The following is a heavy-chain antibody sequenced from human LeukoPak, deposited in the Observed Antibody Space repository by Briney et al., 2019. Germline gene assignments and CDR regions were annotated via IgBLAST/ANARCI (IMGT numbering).Heavy chain of an antibody. V-gene: IGHV1-46*01. D-gene: IGHD1-26*01. J-gene: IGHJ5*02. CDR3: ARAGELGNWFHP. CDR1: GYTFTSYY. Sequence: ASVKVSFKASGYTFTSYYMHWVRQAPGQGLEWMGIINPSGGSTSYAQKFQGRVTITRDTSTSTVYMELSSLRSEDTAVYYCARAGELGNWFHPWGQGTLVTVSS. CDR2: INPSGGST.